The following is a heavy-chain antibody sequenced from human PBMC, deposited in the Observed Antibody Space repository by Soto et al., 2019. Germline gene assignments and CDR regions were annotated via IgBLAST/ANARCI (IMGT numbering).Heavy chain of an antibody. V-gene: IGHV3-23*01. Sequence: GGSLRLSCAASGFTFSSYAMSWVRQAPGKGLEWVSAISGSGGSTYYADSVKGRFTISRDKSKNTLYLQMNSLRAEDTAVYYCAKGGGYSYGYWFDPWGQGTLVTVSS. CDR2: ISGSGGST. CDR1: GFTFSSYA. J-gene: IGHJ5*02. CDR3: AKGGGYSYGYWFDP. D-gene: IGHD5-18*01.